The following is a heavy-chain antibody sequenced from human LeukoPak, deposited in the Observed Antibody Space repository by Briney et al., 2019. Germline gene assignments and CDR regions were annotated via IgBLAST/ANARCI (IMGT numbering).Heavy chain of an antibody. V-gene: IGHV3-48*04. J-gene: IGHJ5*02. CDR3: ARDVTYYGADWFDP. Sequence: PGGSLRLSCAASGFTFSSYGMNWVRQAPGKGLEWVSYISSTASTIYYADSVKGRFTISRDNAKNSLFLQMNRLRAEDTAVYYCARDVTYYGADWFDPWGQGALVTVSS. CDR1: GFTFSSYG. CDR2: ISSTASTI. D-gene: IGHD4-17*01.